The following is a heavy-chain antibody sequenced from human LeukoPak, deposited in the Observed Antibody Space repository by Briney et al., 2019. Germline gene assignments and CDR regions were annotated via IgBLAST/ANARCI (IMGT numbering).Heavy chain of an antibody. CDR3: AKDAEVGATTMADY. J-gene: IGHJ4*02. V-gene: IGHV3-30-3*01. CDR1: GFIFSSYA. CDR2: ISYDGSNK. D-gene: IGHD1-26*01. Sequence: GGSLRLSCAASGFIFSSYAMHWVRQAPGKGLEWVAVISYDGSNKYYADSVKGRFTISRDNSKNTLYLQMNSLRPEDTAVYYCAKDAEVGATTMADYWGQGTLVTVSS.